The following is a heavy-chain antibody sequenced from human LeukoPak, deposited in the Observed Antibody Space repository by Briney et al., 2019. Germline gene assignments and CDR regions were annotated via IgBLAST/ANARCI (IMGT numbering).Heavy chain of an antibody. V-gene: IGHV3-21*01. CDR1: GFSFSTST. CDR3: VRGDNRDY. Sequence: KTGGSLRLSCAASGFSFSTSTMNWVRQAPGKGLEWISSIGKTGRDMYYANSVRGRFTISRDNAKNSLFLVMDSLRVEDTPVYYCVRGDNRDYWGQGTLVTVSS. J-gene: IGHJ4*02. D-gene: IGHD1-14*01. CDR2: IGKTGRDM.